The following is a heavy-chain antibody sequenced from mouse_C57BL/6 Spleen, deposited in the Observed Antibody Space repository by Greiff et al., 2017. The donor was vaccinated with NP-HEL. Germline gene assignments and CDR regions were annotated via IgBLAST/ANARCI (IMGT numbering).Heavy chain of an antibody. CDR2: IDPSDSYT. CDR3: ARGNYYGSSLYYYAMDY. Sequence: QVQLQQPGAELVKPGASVKLSCKASGYTFTSYWMQWVKQRPGQGLEWIGEIDPSDSYTNYNQKFKGKATLTVDTSSSTAYMQISSLTSADSAVYYCARGNYYGSSLYYYAMDYWGQGTSVTVSS. V-gene: IGHV1-50*01. D-gene: IGHD1-1*01. CDR1: GYTFTSYW. J-gene: IGHJ4*01.